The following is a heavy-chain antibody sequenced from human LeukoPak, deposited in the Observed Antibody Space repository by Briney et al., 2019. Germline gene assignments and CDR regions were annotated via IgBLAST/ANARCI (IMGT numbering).Heavy chain of an antibody. CDR2: ISYIGST. Sequence: SHTLSLTCTVSGGSISIYYWTWIRHPPGQGLEWTGYISYIGSTNYNPYLKSRVSISRDTSKNQFSLKLTSVTAADTAVYYCARGMTVFGVVIKSGMDVWGQGTTVTVSS. V-gene: IGHV4-59*07. J-gene: IGHJ6*02. CDR3: ARGMTVFGVVIKSGMDV. D-gene: IGHD3-3*01. CDR1: GGSISIYY.